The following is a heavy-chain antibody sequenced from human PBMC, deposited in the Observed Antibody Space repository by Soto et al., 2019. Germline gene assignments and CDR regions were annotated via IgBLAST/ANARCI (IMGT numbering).Heavy chain of an antibody. D-gene: IGHD2-8*02. J-gene: IGHJ4*02. V-gene: IGHV3-11*01. CDR2: ISTSGSLM. CDR3: ARDVIYYWCPFDY. CDR1: GFTFSDYF. Sequence: QVQLVESGGGLVKPGGSVRLSCTASGFTFSDYFMSWIRQAPGQGLEWVAHISTSGSLMYYADSVKGRFTIFRDNAKNSVFLQMSMMRADVTIVYFCARDVIYYWCPFDYWGQGTLFTLGS.